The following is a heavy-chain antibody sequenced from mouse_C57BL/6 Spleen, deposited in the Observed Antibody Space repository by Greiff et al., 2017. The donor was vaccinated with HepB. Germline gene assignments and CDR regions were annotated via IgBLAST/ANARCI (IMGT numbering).Heavy chain of an antibody. CDR3: ARGRWAMDY. CDR2: ISYSGST. V-gene: IGHV3-8*01. CDR1: GYSITSDY. Sequence: EVQLKESGPGLAKPSQTLSLTCSVTGYSITSDYWNWFRKFPGNKLEYMGCISYSGSTYYNPSLNSRISITRDTSKNQYYLQLKSVTTADTATYYCARGRWAMDYWGQGTSVTVSS. D-gene: IGHD2-3*01. J-gene: IGHJ4*01.